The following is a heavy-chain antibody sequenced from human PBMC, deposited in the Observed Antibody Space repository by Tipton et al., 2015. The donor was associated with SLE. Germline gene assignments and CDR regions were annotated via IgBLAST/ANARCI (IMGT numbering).Heavy chain of an antibody. J-gene: IGHJ6*02. CDR1: GGSFSGYY. CDR2: IYYSGST. CDR3: ARHGEVGAKGMDV. V-gene: IGHV4-34*01. D-gene: IGHD1-26*01. Sequence: TLSLTCAVYGGSFSGYYWGWIRQPPGKGLEWIGSIYYSGSTYYNPSLKSRVTISVDTSKNQFSLKLSSVTAADTAVYYCARHGEVGAKGMDVWGQGTTVTVSS.